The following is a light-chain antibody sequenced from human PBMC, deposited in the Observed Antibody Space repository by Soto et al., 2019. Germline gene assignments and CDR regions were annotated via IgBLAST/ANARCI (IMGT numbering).Light chain of an antibody. CDR3: QQYGSSGT. Sequence: EVVLTQSPGTLCLSPGERATLSCRASQSVSNNYLAWYQQKPGQAPRLLIYGASNRATGIPDRFSGSGSGTDFTLTISRLEPEDFAVYYCQQYGSSGTFGQGTKVAIK. J-gene: IGKJ1*01. CDR1: QSVSNNY. V-gene: IGKV3-20*01. CDR2: GAS.